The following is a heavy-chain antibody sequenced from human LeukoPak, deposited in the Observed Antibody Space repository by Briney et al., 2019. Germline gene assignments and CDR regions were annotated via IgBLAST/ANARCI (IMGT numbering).Heavy chain of an antibody. Sequence: PAETLSLTCTVSGGSISTYYWNWIRQTPEKGLEWIGYIYHSGSTNYNPSLKSRVSISVDMSKNQFSLNLNSVTAADTAVYYCVRPESAGTKYRFDYWGQGALVTVSS. CDR3: VRPESAGTKYRFDY. CDR2: IYHSGST. D-gene: IGHD1-1*01. CDR1: GGSISTYY. V-gene: IGHV4-59*01. J-gene: IGHJ4*02.